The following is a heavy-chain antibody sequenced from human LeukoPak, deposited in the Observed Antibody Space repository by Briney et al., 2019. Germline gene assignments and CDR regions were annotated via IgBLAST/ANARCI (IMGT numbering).Heavy chain of an antibody. V-gene: IGHV3-33*01. D-gene: IGHD6-13*01. CDR1: GFTFSSSG. CDR2: IWYDGSNK. J-gene: IGHJ4*02. Sequence: GGSLTLSCAASGFTFSSSGMHWVRQAPPKGLLWVAVIWYDGSNKFYADSVKGRFTISSDNSKNTLYLQMNTLRAEDTAVYYCARDRAAADLDYWGQGTLVTVSS. CDR3: ARDRAAADLDY.